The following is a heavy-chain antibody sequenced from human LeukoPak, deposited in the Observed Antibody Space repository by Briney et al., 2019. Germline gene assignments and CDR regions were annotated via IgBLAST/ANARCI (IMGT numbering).Heavy chain of an antibody. CDR3: ARVGCSSTSCYFDY. V-gene: IGHV3-7*01. Sequence: GRSLRLSCAASGFTFSSYWMSWVRQAPGKGLEWVANIKQDGSEKYYVDSVKGRFTISRDNAKNSLYLQMNSLRAEDTAVYYCARVGCSSTSCYFDYWGQGTLVTVSS. CDR2: IKQDGSEK. D-gene: IGHD2-2*01. CDR1: GFTFSSYW. J-gene: IGHJ4*02.